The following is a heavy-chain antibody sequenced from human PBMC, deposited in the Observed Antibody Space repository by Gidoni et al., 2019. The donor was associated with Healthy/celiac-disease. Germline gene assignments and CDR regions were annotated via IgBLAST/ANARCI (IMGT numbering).Heavy chain of an antibody. CDR1: GFTFSRYG. CDR3: AKDPRITMIVVSPGWFDP. J-gene: IGHJ5*02. Sequence: QVQLVESGGGVVQPGRSLRLSCAASGFTFSRYGMHWVRQAPGKGLEWVAVISYDGSNKYYADSVKGRFTISRDNSKNTLYLQMNSLRAEDTAVYYCAKDPRITMIVVSPGWFDPWGQGTLVTVSS. D-gene: IGHD3-22*01. CDR2: ISYDGSNK. V-gene: IGHV3-30*18.